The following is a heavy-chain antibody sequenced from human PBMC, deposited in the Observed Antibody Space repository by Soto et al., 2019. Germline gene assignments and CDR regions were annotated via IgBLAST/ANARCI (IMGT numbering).Heavy chain of an antibody. J-gene: IGHJ6*04. V-gene: IGHV1-58*01. Sequence: SVKVSCKAPGLPFTSSAVQLVRQARGQRLEWIGWIVVGSGNTNYAQKFQERVTITRDMSTSTAYMELSSLRSEDTAVYYCAADAGLAAQKASYYYYGMDVWGKWTTVTVS. CDR2: IVVGSGNT. CDR3: AADAGLAAQKASYYYYGMDV. D-gene: IGHD6-13*01. CDR1: GLPFTSSA.